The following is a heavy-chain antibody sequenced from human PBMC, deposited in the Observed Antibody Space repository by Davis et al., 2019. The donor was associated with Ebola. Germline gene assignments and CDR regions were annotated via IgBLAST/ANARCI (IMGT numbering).Heavy chain of an antibody. CDR1: GYTFTNYA. D-gene: IGHD2-21*02. CDR2: ITVGNDNT. Sequence: AASVKVSCKASGYTFTNYAMHWVRQAPGQRLEWMGWITVGNDNTRYSQKFQGRVTITGDTSASTAYMELSSLRSEDTAVYYCARGGIAVVTATNRYDYWGQGTLVTVSS. V-gene: IGHV1-3*01. CDR3: ARGGIAVVTATNRYDY. J-gene: IGHJ4*02.